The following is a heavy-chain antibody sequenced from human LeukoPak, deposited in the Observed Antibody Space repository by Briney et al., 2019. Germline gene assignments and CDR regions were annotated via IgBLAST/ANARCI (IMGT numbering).Heavy chain of an antibody. CDR3: ARLFGSGTYPLDALDI. CDR1: GFTLNNYW. CDR2: IKQDGSDQ. V-gene: IGHV3-7*01. J-gene: IGHJ3*02. D-gene: IGHD3-10*01. Sequence: GGSLRLSCAASGFTLNNYWMSWVRQAPAKGLEWVANIKQDGSDQSYVDSVKGRFTISRDNAQNSLYLQMDSLRAEDTAVYYCARLFGSGTYPLDALDIWGQGTAVTVSS.